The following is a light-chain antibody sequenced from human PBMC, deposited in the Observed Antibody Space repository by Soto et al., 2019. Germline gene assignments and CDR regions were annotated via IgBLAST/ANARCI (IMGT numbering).Light chain of an antibody. CDR2: VAS. V-gene: IGKV3-15*01. J-gene: IGKJ3*01. CDR3: QQCNGWPLIS. CDR1: QRVSSY. Sequence: EIGITQSPATLYVSTGERATLSCRARQRVSSYLAWYQQKPGQAHRLLIYVASTRATVVPARFSGSGSGIELNSTISSLMSEDFAVYYCQQCNGWPLISLGPGT.